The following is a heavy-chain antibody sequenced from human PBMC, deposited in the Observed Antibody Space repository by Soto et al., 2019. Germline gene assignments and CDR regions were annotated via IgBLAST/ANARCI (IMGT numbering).Heavy chain of an antibody. D-gene: IGHD1-26*01. CDR2: INPKSGGT. V-gene: IGHV1-2*02. Sequence: QVQLVQSGAEVKKPGASVNVSCKASGYTFTFYYMHWVRQAPGQGLVWMVWINPKSGGTRYPQKFQGRVTMTWATPISPAYMELTRLISDDTAVYYCARDLAKGGGSAGFDYRGQGTLVTVSS. CDR3: ARDLAKGGGSAGFDY. CDR1: GYTFTFYY. J-gene: IGHJ4*02.